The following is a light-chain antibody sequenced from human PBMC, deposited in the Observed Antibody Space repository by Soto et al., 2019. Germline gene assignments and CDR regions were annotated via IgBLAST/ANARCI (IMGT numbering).Light chain of an antibody. CDR2: DAS. J-gene: IGKJ2*01. V-gene: IGKV1-5*01. Sequence: DIQMTQSPSTLSASVGDRVTITCRAGQTISKKLAWYQQKPGKAPKVLIYDASSLEGGVPSRFSGSGSGTEFTLTISSLFFDDSATSYCHPHPIYKTLG. CDR1: QTISKK. CDR3: HPHPIYKT.